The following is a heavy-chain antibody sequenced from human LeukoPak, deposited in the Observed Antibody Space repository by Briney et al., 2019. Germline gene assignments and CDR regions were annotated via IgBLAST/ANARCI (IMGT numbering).Heavy chain of an antibody. V-gene: IGHV1-18*04. J-gene: IGHJ4*02. CDR1: GYTFTSYC. Sequence: ASVKVSCKASGYTFTSYCMNWVRQAPGQGLEWMGWISAYNGNTNYAQKLQGRVTMTTDTSTSTAYMELRILRSDETAVYYCASEVHYYGSGFLDFWGQGTLVTVSS. D-gene: IGHD3-10*01. CDR3: ASEVHYYGSGFLDF. CDR2: ISAYNGNT.